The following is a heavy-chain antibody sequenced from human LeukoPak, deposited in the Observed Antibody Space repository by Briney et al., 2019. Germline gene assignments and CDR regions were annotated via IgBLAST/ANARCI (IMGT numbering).Heavy chain of an antibody. CDR2: IIPILGIA. CDR3: ARFRETTVAPDAFDI. J-gene: IGHJ3*02. V-gene: IGHV1-69*02. D-gene: IGHD4-11*01. Sequence: SVKVSCKAFGGTFSSYTISWVRQAPGQGLEWMGRIIPILGIANYAQKFQGRVTITADKSTSTAYMELSSLRSEDTAVYYCARFRETTVAPDAFDIWGQGTMVTVS. CDR1: GGTFSSYT.